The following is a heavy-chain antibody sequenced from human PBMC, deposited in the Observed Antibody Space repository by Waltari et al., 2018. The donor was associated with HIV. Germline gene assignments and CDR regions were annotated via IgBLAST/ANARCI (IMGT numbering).Heavy chain of an antibody. V-gene: IGHV1-2*06. CDR3: ARGEYCSSSSSYINGIDV. Sequence: QVQLVQSGAEVKKPGASVKVSCKASGYTFTGHYIHWVRQAPGQGLDWMGRINRSSRGTNHAHKFKGRGTMTRDTSISTAYMELSRLRSDDTAVYYWARGEYCSSSSSYINGIDVWGQGTTVTVSS. CDR1: GYTFTGHY. CDR2: INRSSRGT. J-gene: IGHJ6*02. D-gene: IGHD2-2*02.